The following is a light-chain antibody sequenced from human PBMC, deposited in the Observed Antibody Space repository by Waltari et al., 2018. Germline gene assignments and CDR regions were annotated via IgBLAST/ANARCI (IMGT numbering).Light chain of an antibody. CDR2: DAS. CDR3: QQRYNWPPIT. Sequence: EIVLTQSPATLSLSPGERATLSCRASQSVISYLAWYPQKPGQSPRLLIYDASNRATGIPARFSGSGSGTDFTLTISSLEPEDFAVYFCQQRYNWPPITFGQGTRLEIK. J-gene: IGKJ5*01. CDR1: QSVISY. V-gene: IGKV3-11*01.